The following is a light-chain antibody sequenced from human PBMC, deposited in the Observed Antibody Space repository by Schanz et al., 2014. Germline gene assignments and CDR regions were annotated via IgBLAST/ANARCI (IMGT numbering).Light chain of an antibody. CDR1: SSDIGGYNF. CDR2: EVT. CDR3: CSYAGSYTLV. Sequence: QSALTQPPSASGSPGQSVTISCTGTSSDIGGYNFVSWYQQHPGEAPKLMMYEVTKRPSGVPDRFSGSKSGNTASLTISGLQADNEAEYYCCSYAGSYTLVFGGGTKVTVL. J-gene: IGLJ2*01. V-gene: IGLV2-8*01.